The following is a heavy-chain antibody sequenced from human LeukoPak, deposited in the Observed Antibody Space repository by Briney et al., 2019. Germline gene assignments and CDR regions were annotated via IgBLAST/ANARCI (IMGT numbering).Heavy chain of an antibody. V-gene: IGHV3-7*01. J-gene: IGHJ4*02. CDR1: GLAFSTYW. CDR3: VF. CDR2: INQDGSVK. Sequence: GGSLRLSCAASGLAFSTYWMDWVRQAPGKGLEWVGNINQDGSVKHYVDSVRGRFTISRDNARNSVYLQMSALRVEDTAVYYCVFWGQGSLVTASS.